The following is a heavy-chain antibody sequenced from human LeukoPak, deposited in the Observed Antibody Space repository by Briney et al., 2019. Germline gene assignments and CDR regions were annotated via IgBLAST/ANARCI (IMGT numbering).Heavy chain of an antibody. CDR3: ATVRSGSWDWFDP. CDR2: INGDGSTT. D-gene: IGHD3-10*01. Sequence: PGGSLRLSCAASGFTFSSYWMHWVRQAPGKGLVGVSRINGDGSTTTYVDSVKGRFTISRDNAKNTVYLQMNSLRVDDTAVYYCATVRSGSWDWFDPWGQGTLVTVSS. J-gene: IGHJ5*02. CDR1: GFTFSSYW. V-gene: IGHV3-74*01.